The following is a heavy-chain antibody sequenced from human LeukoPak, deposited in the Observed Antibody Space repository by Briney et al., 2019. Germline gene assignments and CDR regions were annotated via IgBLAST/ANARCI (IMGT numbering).Heavy chain of an antibody. J-gene: IGHJ3*02. CDR1: GFTVSSDY. Sequence: GGSLRLACAASGFTVSSDYMSWVRQAPGKGLEWVSSISSSSSYIYCADSVKGRFTISRDNAKNSLYLQMNSLRAEDTAVYYCARESTFDIWGQGTMVTVSS. CDR2: ISSSSSYI. V-gene: IGHV3-21*04. CDR3: ARESTFDI. D-gene: IGHD6-6*01.